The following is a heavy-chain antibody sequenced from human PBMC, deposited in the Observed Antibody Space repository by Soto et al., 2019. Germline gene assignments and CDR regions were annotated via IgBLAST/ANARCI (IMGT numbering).Heavy chain of an antibody. CDR1: GGSISSYY. J-gene: IGHJ4*02. D-gene: IGHD2-15*01. CDR2: IYYSGST. CDR3: ARGSAKYCSGGSGPFDY. V-gene: IGHV4-59*01. Sequence: QVQLQESGPGLVKPSETLSLTCTVSGGSISSYYWSWIRQPQGKGLEWIGYIYYSGSTNDNPTLKSRVTITVDTSKNQSSLKLGSVTAADTAVYYCARGSAKYCSGGSGPFDYWGQGTLVTVSS.